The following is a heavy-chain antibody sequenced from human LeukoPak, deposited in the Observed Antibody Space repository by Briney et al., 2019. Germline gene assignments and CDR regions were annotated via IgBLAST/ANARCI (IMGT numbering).Heavy chain of an antibody. CDR1: GFTFRSFE. D-gene: IGHD6-6*01. J-gene: IGHJ3*02. CDR3: ARGGPARGDAFDI. Sequence: GGSLRLSCAASGFTFRSFEMNWVRQAPGKGLEWVSYISSSDSAIYYAGPVKGRFTISRDNAKNSLFLQMNSLRAEDTAVYYCARGGPARGDAFDIWGQGTMVTVSS. CDR2: ISSSDSAI. V-gene: IGHV3-48*03.